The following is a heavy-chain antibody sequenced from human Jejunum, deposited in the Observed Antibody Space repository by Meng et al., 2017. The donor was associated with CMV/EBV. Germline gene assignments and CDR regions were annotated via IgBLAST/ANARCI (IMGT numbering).Heavy chain of an antibody. Sequence: VQMWQPGAEVKKPGASVKVSCKASGYTFTNYVINWVRQAPGQGLEWMGWISGYNGNTNYAQNFQGRVTLTTDTSTSTAYMELRSLRSDDTAVYYCARDRNVPGNSEFDYWGQGTLVTVSS. CDR2: ISGYNGNT. D-gene: IGHD6-19*01. J-gene: IGHJ4*02. CDR1: GYTFTNYV. V-gene: IGHV1-18*01. CDR3: ARDRNVPGNSEFDY.